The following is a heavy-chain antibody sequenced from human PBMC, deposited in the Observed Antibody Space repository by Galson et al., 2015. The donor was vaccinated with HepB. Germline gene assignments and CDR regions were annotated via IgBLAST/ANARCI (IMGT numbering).Heavy chain of an antibody. D-gene: IGHD6-19*01. CDR1: GDSISRSNYY. J-gene: IGHJ2*01. V-gene: IGHV4-39*01. Sequence: SETLSLTCTVSGDSISRSNYYWGWIRQPPGKGLEWIGSIYYSGRLFYNPSLKSRVTISVDTSKNQFSLRLGSVTAADTAVYYCARQPYTSGWLYWYFDLWGRGTLVTVSS. CDR2: IYYSGRL. CDR3: ARQPYTSGWLYWYFDL.